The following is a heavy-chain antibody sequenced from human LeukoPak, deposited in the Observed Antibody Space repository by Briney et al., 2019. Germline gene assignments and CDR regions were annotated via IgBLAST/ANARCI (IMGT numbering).Heavy chain of an antibody. CDR1: GASITDYY. V-gene: IGHV4-59*01. CDR3: ARTSRHFYDSGRDMNAWPDGMDV. D-gene: IGHD3-10*01. J-gene: IGHJ6*02. Sequence: SETLSLTCAVSGASITDYYWTWIRQPPGKGLELIRYIFSSVTTNYNPSLKTRVSMAVDTSSNQLSLNLSSVTAADAAVYYCARTSRHFYDSGRDMNAWPDGMDVWGQGTTVTVSS. CDR2: IFSSVTT.